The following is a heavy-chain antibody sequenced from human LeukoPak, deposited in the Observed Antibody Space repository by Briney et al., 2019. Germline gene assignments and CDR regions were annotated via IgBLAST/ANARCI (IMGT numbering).Heavy chain of an antibody. D-gene: IGHD1-26*01. CDR3: ATADKWEPLDY. CDR2: MNPKSGYT. CDR1: GCTFTSLD. Sequence: AASVKVSCKASGCTFTSLDINWVRQATGQGLEWVGWMNPKSGYTGYAQQFQGRVTFTRTTSISTAYMELRSLRPEDTAVYYCATADKWEPLDYWGQGTLVTVSS. V-gene: IGHV1-8*01. J-gene: IGHJ4*02.